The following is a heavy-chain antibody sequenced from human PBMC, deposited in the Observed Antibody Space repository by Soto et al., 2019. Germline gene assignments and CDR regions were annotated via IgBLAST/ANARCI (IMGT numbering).Heavy chain of an antibody. CDR1: GVSISSGAYS. J-gene: IGHJ5*02. Sequence: KTSETLSLTCAVSGVSISSGAYSWSWIRQPPGKGLEWIGFISHSGIADYNPSLKSRVTISVDVSKNQFSLKLSSVTAADTAVYYCARAYHSSGYYHNWFDPWGQGTLVTVSS. D-gene: IGHD3-22*01. CDR3: ARAYHSSGYYHNWFDP. V-gene: IGHV4-30-2*01. CDR2: ISHSGIA.